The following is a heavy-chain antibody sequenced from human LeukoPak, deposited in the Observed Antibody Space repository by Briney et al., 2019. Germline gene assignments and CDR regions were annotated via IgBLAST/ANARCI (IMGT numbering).Heavy chain of an antibody. J-gene: IGHJ4*02. CDR3: VRDGGVSGYDLLDY. CDR2: INQDGSEE. D-gene: IGHD5-12*01. Sequence: GGSLRLSCAASGFTFSNYWMTWVRQAPGKGLEWVAHINQDGSEEHYMDSAKARFTISRDNAKNSLSQQMNSLRAEDTAVYYCVRDGGVSGYDLLDYWGQGTLVTVSS. CDR1: GFTFSNYW. V-gene: IGHV3-7*01.